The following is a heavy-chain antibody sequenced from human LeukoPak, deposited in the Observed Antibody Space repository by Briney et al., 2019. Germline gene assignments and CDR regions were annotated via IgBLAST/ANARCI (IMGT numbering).Heavy chain of an antibody. J-gene: IGHJ4*02. CDR2: IKKDGSEK. Sequence: GGSLRLSCAASGFTFSSYWMSWARQAPGKGLEWVANIKKDGSEKYYVDSVKGRFTISRDNAKTSLYLQMNSLRAEDTAVYYCARHLSGITGYTYGRGIDYWGQGTLVTVSS. CDR3: ARHLSGITGYTYGRGIDY. V-gene: IGHV3-7*01. CDR1: GFTFSSYW. D-gene: IGHD5-18*01.